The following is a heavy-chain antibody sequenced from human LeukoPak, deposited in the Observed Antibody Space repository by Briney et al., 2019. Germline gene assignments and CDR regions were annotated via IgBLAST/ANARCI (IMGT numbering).Heavy chain of an antibody. Sequence: GGSLRLSCAVSGFTASGFTFSRNSMSWVRQAPGKALDWVASIREDGSKKYYVGSVKGRLNISRENAKNSIYMQIDRLRDEYTAVYFCAGGWNYLPYWGQGTLVTVSS. V-gene: IGHV3-7*04. CDR1: GFTFSRNS. CDR3: AGGWNYLPY. D-gene: IGHD1-7*01. CDR2: IREDGSKK. J-gene: IGHJ4*02.